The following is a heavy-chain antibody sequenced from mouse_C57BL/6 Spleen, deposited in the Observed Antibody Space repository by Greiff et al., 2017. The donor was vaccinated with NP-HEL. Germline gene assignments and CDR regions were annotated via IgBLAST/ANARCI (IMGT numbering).Heavy chain of an antibody. Sequence: QVQLQQPGAELVMPGASVKLSCKASGYTFTSYWMHWVKQRPGQGLEWIGEIDPSDSYTNYNQKFKGKSTLTVDKSSSTAYMQLSSLTSEDSAVYYCARSDYGSSYFTGFAYWGQGTLVTVSA. J-gene: IGHJ3*01. CDR1: GYTFTSYW. CDR3: ARSDYGSSYFTGFAY. V-gene: IGHV1-69*01. CDR2: IDPSDSYT. D-gene: IGHD1-1*01.